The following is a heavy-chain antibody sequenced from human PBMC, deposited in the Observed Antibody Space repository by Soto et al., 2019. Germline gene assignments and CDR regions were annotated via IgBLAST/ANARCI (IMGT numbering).Heavy chain of an antibody. Sequence: QVQLVQSVAEVKKPGSSVKVSCKASGGTFSSYAISWVRQAPGQGLEWMGGIIPIFGTANYAQKFQGRVTITADESTRTAYMELSSLRSEDTAVYYCATQYIYDSSGYYFSYFDYWGQGTLVTVSS. J-gene: IGHJ4*02. CDR2: IIPIFGTA. CDR1: GGTFSSYA. D-gene: IGHD3-22*01. V-gene: IGHV1-69*01. CDR3: ATQYIYDSSGYYFSYFDY.